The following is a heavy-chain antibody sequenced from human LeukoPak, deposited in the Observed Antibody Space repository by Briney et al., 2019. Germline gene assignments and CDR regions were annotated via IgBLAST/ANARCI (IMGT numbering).Heavy chain of an antibody. CDR1: GFTFSDYY. J-gene: IGHJ4*02. D-gene: IGHD3-22*01. CDR3: ARWGTYYYDSSGYYGY. V-gene: IGHV3-11*01. Sequence: GGSLRLSPAASGFTFSDYYMSSIRQAPGKGLEWVSYISSSGRTIYYADTVKGRFTISRDNAKNSLYLQMNSLRAEDTAVYYCARWGTYYYDSSGYYGYWGQGTMVTVSS. CDR2: ISSSGRTI.